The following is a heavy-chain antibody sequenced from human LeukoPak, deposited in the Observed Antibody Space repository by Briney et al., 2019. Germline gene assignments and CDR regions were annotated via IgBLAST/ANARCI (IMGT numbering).Heavy chain of an antibody. D-gene: IGHD1-26*01. V-gene: IGHV4-34*01. J-gene: IGHJ4*02. CDR3: ALNIVGATEGY. CDR1: GGSFSGYH. CDR2: INHSGST. Sequence: SETLSLTCAVYGGSFSGYHWSWIRQPPGKGLEWIGEINHSGSTNYNPSLKSRVTISVDTSKNQFSLKLSSVTAADTAVYYCALNIVGATEGYWGQGTLVNVSS.